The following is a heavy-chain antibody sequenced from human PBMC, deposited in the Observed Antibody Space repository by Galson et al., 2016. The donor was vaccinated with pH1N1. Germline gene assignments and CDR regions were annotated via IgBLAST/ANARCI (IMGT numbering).Heavy chain of an antibody. V-gene: IGHV4-4*07. CDR3: VREDMVVGEGWHHGMDA. J-gene: IGHJ6*02. CDR1: GVSISSHY. Sequence: LSLTCSVFGVSISSHYWSWIRQPAGKGLEWIRRLYKSGRPKYNPSLKSRVTMSGDTSKNQFSLKLSSVTAADTAVYYCVREDMVVGEGWHHGMDAWGQGITVTVSS. CDR2: LYKSGRP. D-gene: IGHD3-10*01.